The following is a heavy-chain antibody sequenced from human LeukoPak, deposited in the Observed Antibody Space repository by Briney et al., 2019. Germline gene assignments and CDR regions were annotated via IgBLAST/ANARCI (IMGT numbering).Heavy chain of an antibody. Sequence: PSETLSLTCTVSGGSISSGSYYWSWIRQPAGKGLEWIGRIYTSGSTNYNPSLKSRVTISVDTSKNQFSLKLSSVTAADTAVYYCARAASVAGRAFDIWGQGTMVTVSS. CDR1: GGSISSGSYY. J-gene: IGHJ3*02. D-gene: IGHD6-19*01. CDR2: IYTSGST. V-gene: IGHV4-61*02. CDR3: ARAASVAGRAFDI.